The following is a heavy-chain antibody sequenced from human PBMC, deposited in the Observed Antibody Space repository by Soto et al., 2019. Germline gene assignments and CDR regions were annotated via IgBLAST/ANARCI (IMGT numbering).Heavy chain of an antibody. CDR1: GFTFSDYA. CDR3: AKSHYDSSGYPPKVFDY. CDR2: ISGSGGNT. D-gene: IGHD3-22*01. V-gene: IGHV3-23*01. J-gene: IGHJ4*02. Sequence: PGGSLRLSCAASGFTFSDYAMTWVRQAPGKGLDWVSLISGSGGNTYYADSVKGRFTISRDNSKNTLYLQMNSLRAEDTAVYYCAKSHYDSSGYPPKVFDYWGQGTLVTVSS.